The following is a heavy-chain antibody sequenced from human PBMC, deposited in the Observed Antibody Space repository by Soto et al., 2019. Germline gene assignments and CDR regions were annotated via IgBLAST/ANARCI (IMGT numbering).Heavy chain of an antibody. CDR3: ARQDVLRFLEWAAEYFNH. D-gene: IGHD3-3*01. Sequence: SETLSLTCTVSGGSVSSSSYNWGWIRQPPGKGLDWIGNVDNSGSTNCNPSLKSLVTLSVDTSKNQFSRNLTSVTAADTAVYSCARQDVLRFLEWAAEYFNHWGQDTLLAVSS. J-gene: IGHJ1*01. CDR2: VDNSGST. V-gene: IGHV4-39*01. CDR1: GGSVSSSSYN.